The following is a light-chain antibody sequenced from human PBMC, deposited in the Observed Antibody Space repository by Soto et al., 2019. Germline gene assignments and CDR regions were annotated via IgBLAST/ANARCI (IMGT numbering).Light chain of an antibody. V-gene: IGKV1-5*03. CDR1: QSIGDW. J-gene: IGKJ1*01. CDR2: QAS. Sequence: DIQITQTPSTLSASVGDRVHITCRASQSIGDWLAWYQQKPGKVPKVLIYQASRLKNGVPSRFSGSRSGTKFTLTISSLQPEDFATYYCQQYNTYSTFGQGTKVEI. CDR3: QQYNTYST.